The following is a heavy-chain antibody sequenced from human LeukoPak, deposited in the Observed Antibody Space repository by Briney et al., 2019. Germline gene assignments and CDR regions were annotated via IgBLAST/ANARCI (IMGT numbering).Heavy chain of an antibody. CDR2: KSYDGSNK. V-gene: IGHV3-30-3*02. CDR1: GFTFSSYA. J-gene: IGHJ4*02. Sequence: QAGGSLRLSCAASGFTFSSYAMHWVRQAPGKGLEWVAVKSYDGSNKYYADSVKGRFTISRDNSKNTLYLQMNSLRAEDTAVYYCAKSGDPFDYWGQGTLVTVSS. CDR3: AKSGDPFDY. D-gene: IGHD4-17*01.